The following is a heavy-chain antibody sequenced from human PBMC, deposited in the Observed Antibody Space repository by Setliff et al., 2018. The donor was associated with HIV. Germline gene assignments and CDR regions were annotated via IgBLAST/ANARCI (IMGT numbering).Heavy chain of an antibody. CDR2: INAGNGNT. J-gene: IGHJ4*02. D-gene: IGHD3-22*01. V-gene: IGHV1-3*01. Sequence: ASVKVSCKASGYTFTNYGIGWVRQAPGQRLEWMGWINAGNGNTKYSQEFQGRVTITRDTSASTAYMELSSLRSDDTAVYYCARDEGFDSSGYYLGTLDYWGQGTLVTVSS. CDR1: GYTFTNYG. CDR3: ARDEGFDSSGYYLGTLDY.